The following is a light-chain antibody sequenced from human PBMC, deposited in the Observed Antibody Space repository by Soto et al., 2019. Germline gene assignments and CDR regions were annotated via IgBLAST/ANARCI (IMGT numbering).Light chain of an antibody. Sequence: QSVLTQPPSASGTPGQTVTISCSGRSSNIGSNYVYWYQQLPGTAPRLVLYRADQRPSGVPDRFSGSKSGTSASLAISGLRSEDEADYFCAAWDDNLSGLVFGGGTKLTVL. J-gene: IGLJ2*01. V-gene: IGLV1-47*01. CDR1: SSNIGSNY. CDR3: AAWDDNLSGLV. CDR2: RAD.